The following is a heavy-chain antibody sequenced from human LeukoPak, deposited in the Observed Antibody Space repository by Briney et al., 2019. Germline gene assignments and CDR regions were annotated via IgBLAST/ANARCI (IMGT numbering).Heavy chain of an antibody. D-gene: IGHD4-11*01. V-gene: IGHV1-69*02. Sequence: ASVKVSCKAAGGPFFSYTINWVQQAPGQGLEWMGRISPVHGIANYTQKFQGRLTITADKSTSTAYMELSRLTSEDTAVYYCAILTITTLLDYWGQGTLVTVSS. J-gene: IGHJ4*02. CDR3: AILTITTLLDY. CDR1: GGPFFSYT. CDR2: ISPVHGIA.